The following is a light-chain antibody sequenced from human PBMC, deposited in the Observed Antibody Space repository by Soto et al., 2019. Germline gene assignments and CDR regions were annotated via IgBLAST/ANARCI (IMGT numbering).Light chain of an antibody. CDR1: QSVSSTY. Sequence: ELVLTQSPGSLSLSPGERATISCRASQSVSSTYLAWYQQKPCQAHRLVIYATSSRAAGIPDRFRGSGSGTDFILTISSLEPEDFGVYYCQQYKNWPTWTFGQGTKLDIK. CDR3: QQYKNWPTWT. J-gene: IGKJ1*01. V-gene: IGKV3-20*01. CDR2: ATS.